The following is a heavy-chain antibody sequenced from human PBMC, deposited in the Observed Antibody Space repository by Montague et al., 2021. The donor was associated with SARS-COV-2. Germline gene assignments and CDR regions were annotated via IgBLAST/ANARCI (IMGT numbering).Heavy chain of an antibody. Sequence: SETLSLTCTVSGAFITSHDWSRIRQPPGKGLERMGNVFSGRNSKYNPSLKSRVTLSVDTSKNQFSLKLTSVTTADTALYYCVRDLYCRSTACIGNAFDVWGQRTTASVFS. CDR2: VFSGRNS. CDR1: GAFITSHD. J-gene: IGHJ3*01. V-gene: IGHV4-59*11. D-gene: IGHD2-2*01. CDR3: VRDLYCRSTACIGNAFDV.